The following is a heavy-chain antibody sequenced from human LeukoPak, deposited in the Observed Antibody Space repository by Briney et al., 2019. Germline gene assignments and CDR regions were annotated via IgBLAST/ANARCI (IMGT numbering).Heavy chain of an antibody. D-gene: IGHD4-17*01. V-gene: IGHV3-48*03. CDR2: ISSNGITI. J-gene: IGHJ6*03. Sequence: GGSLRLSCAASGFTFTIYEMNWVRQAPGKGLEWVSYISSNGITIYCADSVRGRFTVSRDNAKNSLYLQMNSLRAEDTAVYYCAKRGRVTTTLLYYYYMDVWGKGTTVTISS. CDR1: GFTFTIYE. CDR3: AKRGRVTTTLLYYYYMDV.